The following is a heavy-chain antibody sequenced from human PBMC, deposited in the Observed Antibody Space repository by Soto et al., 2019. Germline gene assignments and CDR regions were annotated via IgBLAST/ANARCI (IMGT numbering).Heavy chain of an antibody. CDR2: INPNSGGT. CDR3: ARSRSGDIGDY. Sequence: QVQLVQSGAEVKKPGASVKVSCKASGYTFTGYYMHWVRQAPGQGLEWMGWINPNSGGTNYVQKFQGRVTMTRDTSISTAYMELSRLRSDDTAVYYCARSRSGDIGDYWGQGTLVTVSS. J-gene: IGHJ4*02. V-gene: IGHV1-2*02. CDR1: GYTFTGYY. D-gene: IGHD3-10*02.